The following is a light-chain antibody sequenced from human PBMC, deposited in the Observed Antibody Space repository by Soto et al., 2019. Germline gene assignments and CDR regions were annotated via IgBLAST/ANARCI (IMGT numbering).Light chain of an antibody. J-gene: IGLJ1*01. Sequence: QSARTQPRSVSGSPGQSVTISCTGTSSDVGGYNYVSWYQQHPGKAPKLMIYDVSKRPSGVPDRFSGSKSGNTASLTISGLQAEDEADYYCCSYAGSRYVFGTGTKVTV. CDR3: CSYAGSRYV. CDR1: SSDVGGYNY. CDR2: DVS. V-gene: IGLV2-11*01.